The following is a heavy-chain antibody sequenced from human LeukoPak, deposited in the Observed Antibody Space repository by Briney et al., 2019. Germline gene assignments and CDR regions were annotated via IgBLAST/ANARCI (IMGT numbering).Heavy chain of an antibody. CDR2: IWYDGSKK. CDR3: ARYNCALNAFDI. CDR1: GFTFSSYG. V-gene: IGHV3-33*01. D-gene: IGHD1-20*01. J-gene: IGHJ3*02. Sequence: GGSLRLSCAASGFTFSSYGMHWVRQAPGKGLEWVAGIWYDGSKKNHADSVKGRSTISRDNSKNTLYLQMNSLRAEDTAVYYCARYNCALNAFDIWGQGTMVTVSS.